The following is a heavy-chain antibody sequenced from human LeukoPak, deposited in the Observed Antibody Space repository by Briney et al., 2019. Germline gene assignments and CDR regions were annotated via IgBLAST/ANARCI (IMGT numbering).Heavy chain of an antibody. CDR2: ILAYNANT. Sequence: ASLKVSCKASGYTFTSYGISWVRQAPGQGLEWMGWILAYNANTNYAQKFQGRVTLTTDTSASTAYMELRSLRSDDTAVYYCARDSGSGSSIDYWRQGTLVTVSS. CDR1: GYTFTSYG. J-gene: IGHJ4*02. D-gene: IGHD3-10*01. V-gene: IGHV1-18*01. CDR3: ARDSGSGSSIDY.